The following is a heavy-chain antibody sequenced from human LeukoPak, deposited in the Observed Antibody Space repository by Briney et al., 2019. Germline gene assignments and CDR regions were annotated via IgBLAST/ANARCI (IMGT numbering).Heavy chain of an antibody. J-gene: IGHJ4*02. V-gene: IGHV3-7*01. CDR1: GFTFSSYW. CDR3: ARDPGYCTGGVCYTAWDY. CDR2: IKEGGSEK. Sequence: GGSLRLSCAASGFTFSSYWMIWVRQAPGKGLEWVANIKEGGSEKYYVDPVKGRFTISRDNAKNSLYLQMNSLRAEDTAVYYCARDPGYCTGGVCYTAWDYWGQGTLVTVSS. D-gene: IGHD2-8*02.